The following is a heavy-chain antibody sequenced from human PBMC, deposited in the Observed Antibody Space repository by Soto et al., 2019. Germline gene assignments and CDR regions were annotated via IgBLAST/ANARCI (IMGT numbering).Heavy chain of an antibody. J-gene: IGHJ6*02. V-gene: IGHV1-18*01. CDR3: ATSEGDCGGGSCYNYFYYYGMDV. CDR1: GYTFTSYG. Sequence: ASVKVSCKASGYTFTSYGISWVRQAPGQRPEWMGWLSVGNGDTKYSQKFQGRVTITRDTSARTAYMELSNLRSEDTAVYYCATSEGDCGGGSCYNYFYYYGMDVWGQGTTVTVSS. CDR2: LSVGNGDT. D-gene: IGHD2-15*01.